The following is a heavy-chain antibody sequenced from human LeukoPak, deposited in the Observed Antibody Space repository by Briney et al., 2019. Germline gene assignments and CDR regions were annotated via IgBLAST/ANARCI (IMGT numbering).Heavy chain of an antibody. CDR2: IKEDGRDI. CDR1: QFSIIYDW. D-gene: IGHD6-19*01. V-gene: IGHV3-7*01. Sequence: PGGSLRLSCAASQFSIIYDWMHWVRQAPGKGLEWVASIKEDGRDIHYLDSVKGRFSISRDNAKNSLYLEMNTLRAEDTAVYYCVRGSGWFFGLWGQGSLVTVSS. J-gene: IGHJ4*02. CDR3: VRGSGWFFGL.